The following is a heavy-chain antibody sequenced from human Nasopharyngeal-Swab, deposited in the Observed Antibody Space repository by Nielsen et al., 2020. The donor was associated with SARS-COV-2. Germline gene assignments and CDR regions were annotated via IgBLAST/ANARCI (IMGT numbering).Heavy chain of an antibody. J-gene: IGHJ6*02. V-gene: IGHV4-31*02. CDR2: IYYSGST. Sequence: WIRQPPGKGLEWIGYIYYSGSTYYNPSLKSRVTISVDTSKNQFSLKLSSVTAADTAVYCCARDWILRGWNTYYYYGMDVWGQGTTVTVSS. CDR3: ARDWILRGWNTYYYYGMDV. D-gene: IGHD2-2*03.